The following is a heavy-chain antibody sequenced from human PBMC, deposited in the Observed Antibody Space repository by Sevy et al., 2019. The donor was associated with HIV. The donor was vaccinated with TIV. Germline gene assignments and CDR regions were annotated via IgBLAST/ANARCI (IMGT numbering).Heavy chain of an antibody. D-gene: IGHD3-16*01. CDR1: GFSVGSYS. CDR2: ISFTTNNT. CDR3: SSGGGY. V-gene: IGHV3-21*01. J-gene: IGHJ4*02. Sequence: GGSLRLSCAASGFSVGSYSMNWVRQAPGKGLEWVSFISFTTNNTYYVDSVKGRFTISRDNAKNSVYLQMNSLRAEDTVVYYCSSGGGYWGQGTLVTVSS.